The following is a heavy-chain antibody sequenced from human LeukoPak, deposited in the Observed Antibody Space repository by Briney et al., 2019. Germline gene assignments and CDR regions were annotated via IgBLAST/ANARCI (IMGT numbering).Heavy chain of an antibody. J-gene: IGHJ4*02. D-gene: IGHD3-22*01. CDR2: IYHSGST. Sequence: SETLSLTCTVSGYSISSGYYWGWIRQPPGKGLEWIGSIYHSGSTYYNPSLKSRVTISVDTSKNQFSLRLSSVTAADTAVYYCARGITMIEFDYWGQGTLVTVSS. CDR1: GYSISSGYY. V-gene: IGHV4-38-2*02. CDR3: ARGITMIEFDY.